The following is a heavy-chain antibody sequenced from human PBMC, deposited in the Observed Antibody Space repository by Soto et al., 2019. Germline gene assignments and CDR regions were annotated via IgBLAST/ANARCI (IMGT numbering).Heavy chain of an antibody. CDR1: GYTFSNYA. V-gene: IGHV1-18*01. J-gene: IGHJ4*02. CDR3: ARDRVYTGGSDADD. D-gene: IGHD2-8*02. Sequence: QVHLVQSGAEVKKPGSSVRVSCKTSGYTFSNYAISWVRQAPGQGLEWMGWINTGSGYTNYAHDRVTMNKDASTYTAHLEVTSLRSYDTAIYYCARDRVYTGGSDADDWGQGTLVPVSS. CDR2: INTGSGYT.